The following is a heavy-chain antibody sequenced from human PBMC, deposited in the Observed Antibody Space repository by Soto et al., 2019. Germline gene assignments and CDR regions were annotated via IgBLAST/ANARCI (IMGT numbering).Heavy chain of an antibody. J-gene: IGHJ4*02. V-gene: IGHV4-39*01. D-gene: IGHD2-2*02. Sequence: PSETLSLTCTVSCGSISSSSYYWGWIRQPPGKGLEWIGSIYYSGSTYYNPSLKSRVTISVDTSKNQFSLKLSSVTAADTAVYYCARHVSRCSSTSCYNSPIDYWGQGTLVTVS. CDR2: IYYSGST. CDR1: CGSISSSSYY. CDR3: ARHVSRCSSTSCYNSPIDY.